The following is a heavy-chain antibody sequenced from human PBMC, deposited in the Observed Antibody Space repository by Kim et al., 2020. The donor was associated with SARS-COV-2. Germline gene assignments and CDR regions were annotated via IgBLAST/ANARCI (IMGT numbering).Heavy chain of an antibody. CDR3: AKNYGASVSYDF. V-gene: IGHV3-23*05. J-gene: IGHJ4*02. D-gene: IGHD4-17*01. Sequence: YADAVKVRFTTSRDNPKSTVFLHMNSLRTEDTAIYYCAKNYGASVSYDFWGQGTLVTVSS.